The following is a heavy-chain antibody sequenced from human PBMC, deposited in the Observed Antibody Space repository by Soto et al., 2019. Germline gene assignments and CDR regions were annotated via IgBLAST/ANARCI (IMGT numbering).Heavy chain of an antibody. D-gene: IGHD6-6*01. CDR2: INHSGST. J-gene: IGHJ1*01. CDR3: ARPVIAARRYFQH. V-gene: IGHV4-34*01. Sequence: SETLSLTCAVYGGSFSGYYWSWIRQPPGKGLEWIGEINHSGSTNYNPSLKSRVTISVDTSKNQFSLKLSSVTAADTAVYYCARPVIAARRYFQHWGQGTLVTVSS. CDR1: GGSFSGYY.